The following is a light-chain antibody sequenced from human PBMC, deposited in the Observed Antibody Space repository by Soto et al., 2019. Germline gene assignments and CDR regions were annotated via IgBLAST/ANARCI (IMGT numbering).Light chain of an antibody. CDR3: QQYYITPET. V-gene: IGKV4-1*01. CDR2: WAS. Sequence: DIVMTQSPDSLAVSLGERATINCKSSQSVLYSSNNKNYLAWYQQKPGQPPKLLIYWASTRESGVPDRFSGSGSGTDFTLTSSSLQAEDVAVYYCQQYYITPETFGQGHKLEIK. CDR1: QSVLYSSNNKNY. J-gene: IGKJ2*01.